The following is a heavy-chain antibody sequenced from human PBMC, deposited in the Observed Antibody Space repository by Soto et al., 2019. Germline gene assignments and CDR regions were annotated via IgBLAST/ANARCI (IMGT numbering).Heavy chain of an antibody. CDR1: GGTFSSYT. CDR3: ARARNDSLGFDY. V-gene: IGHV1-69*02. Sequence: SVKVSCKASGGTFSSYTISWVRQAPGQGLEWMGRIIPILGIANYAQKFQGRVTITADKSTSTAYMELSSLRSEDTAVYYCARARNDSLGFDYWGQGTLVTVSS. D-gene: IGHD1-1*01. J-gene: IGHJ4*02. CDR2: IIPILGIA.